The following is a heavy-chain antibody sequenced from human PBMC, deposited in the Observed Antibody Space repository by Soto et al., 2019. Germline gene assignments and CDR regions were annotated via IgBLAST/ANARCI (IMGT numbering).Heavy chain of an antibody. CDR3: ARVVSKVGWIQLWRKYWFDP. V-gene: IGHV4-34*01. J-gene: IGHJ5*02. CDR2: INHSVST. D-gene: IGHD5-18*01. CDR1: GGSFSGYY. Sequence: QVQLQQWGAGLLKPSETLSLTCAVYGGSFSGYYWSWIRQPPGKGLEWIGEINHSVSTNYNPSLKSRVTISVDTSKNQFSLKLSSVTAADTAVYYCARVVSKVGWIQLWRKYWFDPWGQGTLVTVSS.